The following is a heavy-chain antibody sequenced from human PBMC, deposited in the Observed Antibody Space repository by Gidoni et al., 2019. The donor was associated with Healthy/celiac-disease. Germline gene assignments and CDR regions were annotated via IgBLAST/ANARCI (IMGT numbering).Heavy chain of an antibody. V-gene: IGHV1-2*02. CDR2: INPNSGVT. D-gene: IGHD3-9*01. CDR3: ARVARDISRSGWFDP. J-gene: IGHJ5*02. CDR1: GYTVTGYY. Sequence: QVQLVQSGAEVKKPGSSVKVSCQASGYTVTGYYMHWVRHAPGEGLEWMGWINPNSGVTNYAQKFQGRVTMTRDTSISTAYMELSRLRSDDTAVYYCARVARDISRSGWFDPCGQGTLVTVSS.